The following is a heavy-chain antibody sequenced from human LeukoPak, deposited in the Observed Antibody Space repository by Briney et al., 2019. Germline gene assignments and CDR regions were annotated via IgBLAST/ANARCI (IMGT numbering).Heavy chain of an antibody. V-gene: IGHV3-48*03. CDR3: ARVYYYYGMDV. CDR2: ISSSGSTI. Sequence: GGSLRPSCAASGFTFSSYEMNWVRQAPGKGLEWVSYISSSGSTIYYADSVKGRFTISRDNAKNSLYLQMNSLRAEDTAVYYCARVYYYYGMDVWGKGTTVTVSS. J-gene: IGHJ6*04. CDR1: GFTFSSYE.